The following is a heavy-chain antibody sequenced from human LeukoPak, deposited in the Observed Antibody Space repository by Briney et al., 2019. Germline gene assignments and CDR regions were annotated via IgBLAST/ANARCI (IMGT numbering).Heavy chain of an antibody. J-gene: IGHJ4*02. D-gene: IGHD3-22*01. CDR3: SGGSGFLSDH. V-gene: IGHV3-7*01. CDR2: IKQDGSEK. Sequence: GGSLRLSCAASGFTFSSYWMSWVRQAPGKGLEWVANIKQDGSEKYYVDSVKGRFTISRDNAKNSLYLQMNTLRVEDTAVYYCSGGSGFLSDHWGQGTLVTVSS. CDR1: GFTFSSYW.